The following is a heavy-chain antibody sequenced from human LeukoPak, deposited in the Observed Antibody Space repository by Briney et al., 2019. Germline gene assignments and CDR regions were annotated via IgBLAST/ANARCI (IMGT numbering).Heavy chain of an antibody. Sequence: GSVKVSCKASGYTFTGYYMHWVRQAPGQGLEWMGWINPNSGGTNYAQKFQGRVTMTRDTSISTAYVELSRLRSDDTAVYYCARASYRWELPDFDYWGQGTLVTVSS. D-gene: IGHD2-15*01. CDR3: ARASYRWELPDFDY. CDR1: GYTFTGYY. V-gene: IGHV1-2*02. CDR2: INPNSGGT. J-gene: IGHJ4*02.